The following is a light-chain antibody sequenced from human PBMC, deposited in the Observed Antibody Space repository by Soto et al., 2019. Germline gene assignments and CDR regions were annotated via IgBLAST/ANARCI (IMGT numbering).Light chain of an antibody. CDR2: AAS. J-gene: IGKJ5*01. V-gene: IGKV1D-12*01. Sequence: DIQMTQSPSSVSASVGGSVTITCRASRDISSWLAWYQQRPGKAPKLLIYAASTLRSGIPLRFSGSASGTEFTLTISSLQREDFATYYCQQTHSFPPTFGQGTRLEI. CDR3: QQTHSFPPT. CDR1: RDISSW.